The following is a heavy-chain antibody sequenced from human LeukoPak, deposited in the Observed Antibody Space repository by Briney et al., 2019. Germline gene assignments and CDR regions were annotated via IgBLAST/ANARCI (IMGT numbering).Heavy chain of an antibody. CDR3: AINGGGDSGYGNFDY. CDR2: ISWNSDNI. Sequence: GGSLRLSCAVSGFAFDDYAMHWVRQVPGKGLEWVSGISWNSDNIGYADSVKGRFTTSRDNAKNSLYLQMNSLRAEDTALYYCAINGGGDSGYGNFDYWGQGTLVTVSS. J-gene: IGHJ4*02. CDR1: GFAFDDYA. D-gene: IGHD5-12*01. V-gene: IGHV3-9*01.